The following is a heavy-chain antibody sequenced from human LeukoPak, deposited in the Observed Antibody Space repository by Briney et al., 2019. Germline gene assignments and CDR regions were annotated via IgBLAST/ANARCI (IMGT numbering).Heavy chain of an antibody. V-gene: IGHV1-8*03. CDR3: ARGWGSDSSGYYFDFQH. D-gene: IGHD3-22*01. J-gene: IGHJ1*01. CDR2: MNPNSGNT. CDR1: GYTFTSYD. Sequence: GASVKVSCKASGYTFTSYDFNWVRQATGQGLEWMGWMNPNSGNTGYAQKFQGRVTITRNTSISTAYMELSSLRSEDTAVYYCARGWGSDSSGYYFDFQHWGQGTLVTVSS.